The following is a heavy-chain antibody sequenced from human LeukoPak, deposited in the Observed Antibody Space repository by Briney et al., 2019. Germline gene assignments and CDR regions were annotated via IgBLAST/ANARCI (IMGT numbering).Heavy chain of an antibody. CDR2: INHNGNVN. CDR3: ARGGGLDV. CDR1: GFTFSSYW. J-gene: IGHJ6*02. Sequence: GGSLRLSRAASGFTFSSYWMNWARQAPGKGLEWVASINHNGNVNYYVDSVKGRFTISRDNAKNSLYLQISNLRAEDTAVYFCARGGGLDVWGQGATVTVSS. V-gene: IGHV3-7*03. D-gene: IGHD3-16*01.